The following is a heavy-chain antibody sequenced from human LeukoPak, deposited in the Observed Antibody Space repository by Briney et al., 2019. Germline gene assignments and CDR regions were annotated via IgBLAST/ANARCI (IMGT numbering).Heavy chain of an antibody. CDR3: ATLRGIYYDSSGYYLDY. D-gene: IGHD3-22*01. J-gene: IGHJ4*02. V-gene: IGHV3-21*01. CDR1: GFTFSSYS. CDR2: ISSSSSYI. Sequence: GGSLRLSCAASGFTFSSYSMNWVRQAPGKGLEWVSSISSSSSYIYYAGSVEGRFTISRDNAKNSLYLQMNSLRAEDTAVYYCATLRGIYYDSSGYYLDYWGQGTLVTVSS.